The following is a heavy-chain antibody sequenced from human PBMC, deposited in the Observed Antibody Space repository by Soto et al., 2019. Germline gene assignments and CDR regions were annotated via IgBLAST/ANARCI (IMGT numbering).Heavy chain of an antibody. J-gene: IGHJ5*02. CDR3: ARDPVPHSGYALWCAP. V-gene: IGHV4-31*03. D-gene: IGHD5-12*01. Sequence: SETLSLTCTVSGGSISSGGYYWSWIRQHPGKGLEWIGYIYYSGSTYYNPSLKSRVTISVDTSKNQFSLKLSSVTAADTAVYYCARDPVPHSGYALWCAPWGQGTLVTVSS. CDR1: GGSISSGGYY. CDR2: IYYSGST.